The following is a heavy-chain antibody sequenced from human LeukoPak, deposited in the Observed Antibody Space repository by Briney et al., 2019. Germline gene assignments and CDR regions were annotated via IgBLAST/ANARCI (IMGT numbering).Heavy chain of an antibody. CDR1: GFTFSSYA. CDR2: ISGSGGST. V-gene: IGHV3-23*01. J-gene: IGHJ4*02. D-gene: IGHD3-10*01. Sequence: GGSLRLSCAASGFTFSSYAMSWVRQAPGKGLEWVSAISGSGGSTYYADSVKGRFTISRDNSKNTRYLQMNSLRAEDTAVYYCARRFGEFPLKYWGQGTLVTVSS. CDR3: ARRFGEFPLKY.